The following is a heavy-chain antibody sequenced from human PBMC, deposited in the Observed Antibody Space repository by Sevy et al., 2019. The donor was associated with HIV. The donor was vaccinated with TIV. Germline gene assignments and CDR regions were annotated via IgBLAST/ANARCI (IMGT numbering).Heavy chain of an antibody. D-gene: IGHD5-18*01. J-gene: IGHJ6*01. CDR1: VFTFSSYA. CDR2: ISYEGSNK. Sequence: LSLTCAASVFTFSSYAMHWVRQAPGKGLGWVAVISYEGSNKYYADSVKGRFTISRDNAKNKMYLQMTSLRAENPAVYFCARGDADIDMVTTRYYYGMDVWGQGTTVTVSS. CDR3: ARGDADIDMVTTRYYYGMDV. V-gene: IGHV3-30-3*01.